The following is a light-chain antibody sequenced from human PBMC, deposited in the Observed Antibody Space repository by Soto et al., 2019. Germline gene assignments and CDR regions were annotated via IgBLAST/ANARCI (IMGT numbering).Light chain of an antibody. CDR2: GAY. Sequence: EIVMTQSPATLSVSPGERATLSCRASQSVGSDLAWYQQKPGQAPRLLIYGAYTRATGIQARFSGSGSGTEFTLTIRSLQPEDFATYYCKQSYSTPLTFGGGTKVDIK. CDR3: KQSYSTPLT. J-gene: IGKJ4*01. V-gene: IGKV3-15*01. CDR1: QSVGSD.